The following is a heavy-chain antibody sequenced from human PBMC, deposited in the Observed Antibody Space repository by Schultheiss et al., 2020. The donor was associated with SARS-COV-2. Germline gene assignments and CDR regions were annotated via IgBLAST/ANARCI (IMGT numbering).Heavy chain of an antibody. CDR1: GYSISSGYY. CDR3: ARHSHSSGWTGDWFDP. CDR2: IYHSGST. J-gene: IGHJ5*02. D-gene: IGHD6-19*01. Sequence: SETLSLTCAVSGYSISSGYYWGWIRQPPGKGLEWIGSIYHSGSTYYNPSLKSRVTISVDTSKDQFSLRLSSVTAADTAVYYCARHSHSSGWTGDWFDPWGQGTLVTVSS. V-gene: IGHV4-38-2*01.